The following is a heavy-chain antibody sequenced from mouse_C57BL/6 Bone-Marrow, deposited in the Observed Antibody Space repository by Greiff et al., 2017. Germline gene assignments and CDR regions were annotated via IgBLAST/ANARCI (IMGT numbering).Heavy chain of an antibody. J-gene: IGHJ2*01. CDR1: GYTFTSYW. Sequence: QVQLQQPGAELVKPGASVKVSCKASGYTFTSYWMHWVKQRPGQGLEWIGRIHPSDSDTNYNQKFKGKATLTVVKSSSTAYMQLSSLTSEDSAVYYCAIPLYYYGSSYGYWGQGTTLTVSS. V-gene: IGHV1-74*01. CDR3: AIPLYYYGSSYGY. CDR2: IHPSDSDT. D-gene: IGHD1-1*01.